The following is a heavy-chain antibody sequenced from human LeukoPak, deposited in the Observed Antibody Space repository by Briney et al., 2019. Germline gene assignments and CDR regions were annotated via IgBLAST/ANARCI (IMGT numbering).Heavy chain of an antibody. CDR3: AREGRYRYGYNEYHSYMDI. D-gene: IGHD5-24*01. V-gene: IGHV4-59*01. CDR2: IYHSGRT. CDR1: GGSISSYY. J-gene: IGHJ6*03. Sequence: SETLSLTCTVSGGSISSYYWSWIRQPPGKGLEWIGSIYHSGRTFYNPSLKSRVAISVDTSKNQFSLKLSSVTAAETAVYYCAREGRYRYGYNEYHSYMDIWGKGTTVTVSS.